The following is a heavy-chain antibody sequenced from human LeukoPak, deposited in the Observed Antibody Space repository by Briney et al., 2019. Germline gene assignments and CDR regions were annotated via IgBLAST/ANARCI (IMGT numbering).Heavy chain of an antibody. J-gene: IGHJ1*01. CDR3: ARALYYDSSGYYSSSYYYFQH. CDR1: GYTFTSYY. D-gene: IGHD3-22*01. CDR2: INPNSGGT. Sequence: ASVKVSCKASGYTFTSYYLHWVRQAPGQGLEWMGWINPNSGGTNYAQKFQGRVTMTRDTSISTAYMELSRLRSDDTAEYYCARALYYDSSGYYSSSYYYFQHWGQGTLVTAST. V-gene: IGHV1-2*02.